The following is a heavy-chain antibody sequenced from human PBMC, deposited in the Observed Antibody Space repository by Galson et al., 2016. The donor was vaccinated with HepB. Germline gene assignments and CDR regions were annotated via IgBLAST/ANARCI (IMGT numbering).Heavy chain of an antibody. J-gene: IGHJ1*01. CDR2: ISVSGDNT. CDR1: GFTFSRYA. CDR3: VKDGGNYYDDSNLFYFYQ. Sequence: SLRLSCAASGFTFSRYAMSWVRQAPGKGLEWVAGISVSGDNTFYADSVKGRITISRDNSKDTLNLRMNSLRAEDTAVYYCVKDGGNYYDDSNLFYFYQWGQGTLVTVSS. D-gene: IGHD3-22*01. V-gene: IGHV3-23*01.